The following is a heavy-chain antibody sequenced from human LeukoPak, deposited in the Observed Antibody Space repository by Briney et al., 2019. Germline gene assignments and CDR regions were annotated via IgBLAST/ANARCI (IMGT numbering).Heavy chain of an antibody. V-gene: IGHV3-21*01. Sequence: SGGSLRLSCAASGFTFSSYSMNWVRQAPGKGLEWVSSISSSSSYIYYADSVKGRFTISRDNAKNSLYLQMNSLRAEDTAVYYCARDGYDYGDFDYWGQGTLVTVSS. J-gene: IGHJ4*02. CDR1: GFTFSSYS. D-gene: IGHD4-17*01. CDR2: ISSSSSYI. CDR3: ARDGYDYGDFDY.